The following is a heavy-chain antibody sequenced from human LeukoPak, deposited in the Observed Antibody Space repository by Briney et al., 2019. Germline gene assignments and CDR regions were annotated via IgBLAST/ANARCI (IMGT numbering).Heavy chain of an antibody. CDR1: GFTFSNTW. Sequence: PGGSLRPSCAASGFTFSNTWMSWVRQAPGKGLEWVGRIKSKTDGGTTDYAAPVKGRFTISRDDSKNTLYLQMNSLKTEDTAVYYCTSSFGYSSSWYKPPGEEFQHWGQGTLVTVSS. J-gene: IGHJ1*01. CDR2: IKSKTDGGTT. D-gene: IGHD6-13*01. CDR3: TSSFGYSSSWYKPPGEEFQH. V-gene: IGHV3-15*01.